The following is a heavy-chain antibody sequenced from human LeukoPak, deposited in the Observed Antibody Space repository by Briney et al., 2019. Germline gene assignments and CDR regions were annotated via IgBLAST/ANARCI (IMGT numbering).Heavy chain of an antibody. J-gene: IGHJ3*02. CDR3: ARARTDLESGDLSYAFEI. Sequence: GASVNVSCKASGYTFIRYDINWVRQAAGQGLEWMGWMNPNSANTGYAEKFQGRVSMTRDNPMSTAYMELSGLRPDDTAVYYCARARTDLESGDLSYAFEIWGQGTMITVSS. D-gene: IGHD1-1*01. CDR2: MNPNSANT. CDR1: GYTFIRYD. V-gene: IGHV1-8*01.